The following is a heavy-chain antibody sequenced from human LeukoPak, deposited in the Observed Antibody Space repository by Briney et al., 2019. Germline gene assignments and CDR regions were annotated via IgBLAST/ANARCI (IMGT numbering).Heavy chain of an antibody. CDR2: ISSSSSYI. CDR1: GFTFSSYS. Sequence: GGSLRLSCAASGFTFSSYSMNWVRQAPGKGLEWVSSISSSSSYIYYADSVKGRFTISRDNAKNSLYLQMNSLRAEDTAVYYCARAGYTDGFWSGYPDHYYYGMDVWGQGTTVTVSS. CDR3: ARAGYTDGFWSGYPDHYYYGMDV. V-gene: IGHV3-21*01. D-gene: IGHD3-3*01. J-gene: IGHJ6*02.